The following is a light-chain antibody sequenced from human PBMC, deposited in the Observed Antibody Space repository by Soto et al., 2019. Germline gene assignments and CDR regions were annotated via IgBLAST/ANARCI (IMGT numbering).Light chain of an antibody. CDR2: DAS. Sequence: MQMTQSASSLSAYVGDRVTITCQESQDINNYLNWYQQKPGKAPKLLIYDASNLETGLPSRFSGSGSATDFTFIISCLHPEYTLTYYGQQYDNPLTYGGGTKVDIK. J-gene: IGKJ4*01. CDR1: QDINNY. V-gene: IGKV1-33*01. CDR3: QQYDNPLT.